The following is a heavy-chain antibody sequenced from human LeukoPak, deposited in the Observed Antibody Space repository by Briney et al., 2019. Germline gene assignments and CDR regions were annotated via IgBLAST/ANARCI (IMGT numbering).Heavy chain of an antibody. D-gene: IGHD4-17*01. CDR3: ARGRVGDYLFDY. Sequence: SQTLSLTCTVSGGSISSGGYYWRWIRQHPGKGLEWIGYIYYSGSTYYNPSLKSRVTISVDTSKNQFSLKLSSVTAADTAVYYCARGRVGDYLFDYWGQGTLVTVSS. CDR2: IYYSGST. CDR1: GGSISSGGYY. J-gene: IGHJ4*02. V-gene: IGHV4-31*03.